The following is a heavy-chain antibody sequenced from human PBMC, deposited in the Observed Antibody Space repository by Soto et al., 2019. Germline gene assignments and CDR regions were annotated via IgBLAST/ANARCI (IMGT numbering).Heavy chain of an antibody. CDR2: FSLSGTT. CDR1: GASITGSSY. J-gene: IGHJ5*01. V-gene: IGHV4-4*07. CDR3: ARWMTPLGAPPRCYLDS. Sequence: SETLSLTCTVSGASITGSSYWSWIRQPAGKGLEWIGRFSLSGTTNYNPSLRGRVTMSADVSKNQFSLRLTSVTAADTALYYLARWMTPLGAPPRCYLDSWGPGXLGTGYS. D-gene: IGHD2-2*01.